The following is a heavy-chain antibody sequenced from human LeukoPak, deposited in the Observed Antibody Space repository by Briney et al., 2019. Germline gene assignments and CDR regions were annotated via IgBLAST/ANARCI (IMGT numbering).Heavy chain of an antibody. CDR2: IYHSGST. CDR3: AREDSSGFFDY. V-gene: IGHV4-30-2*01. Sequence: SQTLSLTCAVSGGSISSGGYSWSWIRQPPGKGLEWIGYIYHSGSTYYTPSLKSRVTIPVDRSKNQFSLKLSSVTAADTAVYYCAREDSSGFFDYWGQGTLVTVSS. D-gene: IGHD3-22*01. J-gene: IGHJ4*02. CDR1: GGSISSGGYS.